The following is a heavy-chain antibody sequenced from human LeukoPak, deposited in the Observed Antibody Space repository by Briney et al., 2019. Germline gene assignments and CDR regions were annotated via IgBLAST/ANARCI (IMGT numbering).Heavy chain of an antibody. Sequence: NASETLSLTCTVSGYSISSNYFWGWVRQPPGKGLEWIGTIYHNGNTSYSPSLKSRLTISVETSKNQFSLKLHSVTAADTAVYYCARAGYYDFWSDHWGWFDPWGQGTLVTVSS. CDR2: IYHNGNT. D-gene: IGHD3-3*01. CDR1: GYSISSNYF. V-gene: IGHV4-38-2*02. CDR3: ARAGYYDFWSDHWGWFDP. J-gene: IGHJ5*02.